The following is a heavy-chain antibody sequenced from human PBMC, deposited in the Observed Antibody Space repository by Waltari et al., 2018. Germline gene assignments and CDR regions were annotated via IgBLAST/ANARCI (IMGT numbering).Heavy chain of an antibody. D-gene: IGHD6-6*01. CDR2: LNQSGST. CDR1: GVSFRRDY. J-gene: IGHJ6*03. Sequence: QVQLQQWGAGQWKPSETLSLACAVYGVSFRRDYWSGIRRPPGKGLEWFGELNQSGSTNYNPSLTSRVTISVDTSKTQFSLNLSSVTAADTAVYYCARGGWQLVAQYYYYYMDVWGKGTTVTISS. V-gene: IGHV4-34*01. CDR3: ARGGWQLVAQYYYYYMDV.